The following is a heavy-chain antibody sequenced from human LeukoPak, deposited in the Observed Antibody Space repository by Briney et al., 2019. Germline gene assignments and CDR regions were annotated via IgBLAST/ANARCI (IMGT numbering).Heavy chain of an antibody. CDR2: IKQDGSEK. V-gene: IGHV3-7*01. CDR3: ARDQRSPAGDWFDP. Sequence: PGGSLRPSCAASGFTFSSYWMSWVRQAPGKGLEWVANIKQDGSEKYYVDSVKGRFTISRDNAKNSLYLQMNSLRAEDTAVYYCARDQRSPAGDWFDPWGQGTLVTVSS. D-gene: IGHD3-10*01. CDR1: GFTFSSYW. J-gene: IGHJ5*02.